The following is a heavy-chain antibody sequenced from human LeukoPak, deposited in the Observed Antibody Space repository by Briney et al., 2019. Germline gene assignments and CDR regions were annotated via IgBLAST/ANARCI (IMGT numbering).Heavy chain of an antibody. CDR3: ARETGATIYYYYYMDV. Sequence: SETLSLTCAVYGGSFSGYYWSWIRQPPGKGLEWIGEINHSGSTNYNPSLKSRVTISVDTSKNQFSLKLSSVTAADTAVYYCARETGATIYYYYYMDVWGKGTTVTVSS. J-gene: IGHJ6*03. CDR2: INHSGST. V-gene: IGHV4-34*01. CDR1: GGSFSGYY. D-gene: IGHD1-26*01.